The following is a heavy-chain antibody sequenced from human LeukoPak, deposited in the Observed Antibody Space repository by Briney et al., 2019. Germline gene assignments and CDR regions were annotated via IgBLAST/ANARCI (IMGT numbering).Heavy chain of an antibody. CDR3: ARGRDGYIPYNWFDP. V-gene: IGHV1-3*03. J-gene: IGHJ5*02. CDR2: INAGTGST. D-gene: IGHD5-24*01. Sequence: ASVKVSCEASGYTFTSYAMHWVRQAPGQRLEWMGWINAGTGSTKFSQEFQGRVTFTRDTSASTAYMELTGLRSEDMAVYYCARGRDGYIPYNWFDPWGQGTLVTVSS. CDR1: GYTFTSYA.